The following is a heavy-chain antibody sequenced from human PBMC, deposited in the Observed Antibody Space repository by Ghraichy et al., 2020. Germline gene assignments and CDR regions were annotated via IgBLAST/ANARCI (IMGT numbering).Heavy chain of an antibody. D-gene: IGHD3-16*01. J-gene: IGHJ3*02. CDR2: INPNSGGT. CDR1: GYTFTGYY. V-gene: IGHV1-2*04. Sequence: ASVKVSCKASGYTFTGYYMHWVRQAPGQGLEWMGWINPNSGGTNYAQKFQGWVTMTRDTSINTAYMELSRLRSDDTAVYYCARLFGGGAFDIWGQGTMVTVSS. CDR3: ARLFGGGAFDI.